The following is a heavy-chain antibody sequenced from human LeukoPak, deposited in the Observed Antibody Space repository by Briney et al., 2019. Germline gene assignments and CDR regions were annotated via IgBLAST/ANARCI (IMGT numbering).Heavy chain of an antibody. CDR1: GGSISSGYY. D-gene: IGHD5-12*01. J-gene: IGHJ6*03. CDR2: IHYSGST. CDR3: ARTTEGYAGGPGYSYYYYMDV. V-gene: IGHV4-61*01. Sequence: SETLSLTCTVSGGSISSGYYWGWIRQPPGKGLQWIGYIHYSGSTHYNPSLKSRVTISVDTSKNQVSLKLRSVTAADTAVYYCARTTEGYAGGPGYSYYYYMDVWGKGTTVTISS.